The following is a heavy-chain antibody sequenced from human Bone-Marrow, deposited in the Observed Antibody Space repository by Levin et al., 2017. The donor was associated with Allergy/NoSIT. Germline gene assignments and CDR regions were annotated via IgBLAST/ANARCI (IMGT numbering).Heavy chain of an antibody. CDR1: GFTLNNDG. J-gene: IGHJ5*02. CDR2: IFDGGDDK. D-gene: IGHD2-15*01. Sequence: GGSLRLSCEVSGFTLNNDGVHWARQAPGKGLEWVAVIFDGGDDKKYADPVKGRFTISGDKSKNTVYLQMDSLRPEDTAVYYCAKALGYCRGGSCCLHHWGQGTLVTVSS. V-gene: IGHV3-30*18. CDR3: AKALGYCRGGSCCLHH.